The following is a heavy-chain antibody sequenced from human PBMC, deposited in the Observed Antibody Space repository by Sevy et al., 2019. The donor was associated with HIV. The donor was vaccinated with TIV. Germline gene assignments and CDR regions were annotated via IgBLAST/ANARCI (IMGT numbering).Heavy chain of an antibody. CDR2: ISTGTDHI. V-gene: IGHV3-21*05. CDR1: GYTFPAFS. CDR3: VRRGVDAYNVYFDL. D-gene: IGHD3-10*01. Sequence: GGSLRLSCTASGYTFPAFSFNWVRQPPGKGLEWLSYISTGTDHIYYADSAKGRFTISRDDAKNSVYLEMKSLRDQDTALYYCVRRGVDAYNVYFDLWGQGTLVTVSS. J-gene: IGHJ4*02.